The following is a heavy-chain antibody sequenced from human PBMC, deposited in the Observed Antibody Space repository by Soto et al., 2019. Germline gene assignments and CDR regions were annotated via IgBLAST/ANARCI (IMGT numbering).Heavy chain of an antibody. CDR3: ARGGGSSSAKFDY. V-gene: IGHV4-34*01. Sequence: QVQLQQWGAGLLKPSETLSLTCAVYGGSFSGYYWSWIRQPPGKGLEWIGEINHSGSTNYNPSLKSRVTISVDTSKNQFSLKLSSVTAAYTAVYYCARGGGSSSAKFDYWGQGTLVTVSS. D-gene: IGHD6-13*01. CDR1: GGSFSGYY. CDR2: INHSGST. J-gene: IGHJ4*02.